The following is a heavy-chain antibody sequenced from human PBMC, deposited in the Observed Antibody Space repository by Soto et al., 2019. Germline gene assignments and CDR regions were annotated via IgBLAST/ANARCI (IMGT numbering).Heavy chain of an antibody. CDR1: GFTFSSYA. Sequence: GGSLRLSCAASGFTFSSYAMSWVRQAPGKGLEWVSAISGSGGSTYYADSVKGRFTISRDNSKNTLYLQMNSLRAEDTAVYYCAKRADSLRITMVRGVINLWFDPWGQGTLVTVSS. D-gene: IGHD3-10*01. V-gene: IGHV3-23*01. J-gene: IGHJ5*02. CDR3: AKRADSLRITMVRGVINLWFDP. CDR2: ISGSGGST.